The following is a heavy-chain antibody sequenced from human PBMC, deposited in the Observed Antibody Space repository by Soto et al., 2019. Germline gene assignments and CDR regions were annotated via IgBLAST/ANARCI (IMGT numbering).Heavy chain of an antibody. V-gene: IGHV3-7*03. CDR3: AREGTSYPLDY. J-gene: IGHJ4*02. CDR2: IKQDGSDK. CDR1: GFTFSTYC. Sequence: GGSLRLSCAASGFTFSTYCMSWVRQAPGKGLEWVANIKQDGSDKYYVDSVKGRFTISRDNAKNSLYLQMNSLRAEDTAVYYCAREGTSYPLDYWGQGTLVTVSS.